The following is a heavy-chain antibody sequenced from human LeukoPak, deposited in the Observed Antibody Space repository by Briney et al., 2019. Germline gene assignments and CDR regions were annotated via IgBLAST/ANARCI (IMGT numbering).Heavy chain of an antibody. CDR3: ARRRIAARVFDY. V-gene: IGHV1-8*01. CDR1: GYTFTSYD. D-gene: IGHD6-6*01. J-gene: IGHJ4*02. CDR2: MNPNSGNT. Sequence: ASVKVSCKASGYTFTSYDINWVRQATGQGLEWMGWMNPNSGNTGYAQKFQGRVTMTRNTSISTAYMELSSLRSEDTAVYYCARRRIAARVFDYWGQGTLVTVSS.